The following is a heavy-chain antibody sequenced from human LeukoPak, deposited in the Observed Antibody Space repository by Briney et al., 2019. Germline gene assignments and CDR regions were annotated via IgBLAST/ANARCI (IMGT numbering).Heavy chain of an antibody. Sequence: KPGGSLRLSCAASGFTFSSYSINWVRQAPGKGLEYVSSITSSSNYIYYADSVKGRFTISRDNTKNSLYLQMNSLRAEDTAVYYCARSRGAFDIWGQGTLVTVSS. CDR2: ITSSSNYI. CDR1: GFTFSSYS. V-gene: IGHV3-21*01. J-gene: IGHJ3*02. CDR3: ARSRGAFDI.